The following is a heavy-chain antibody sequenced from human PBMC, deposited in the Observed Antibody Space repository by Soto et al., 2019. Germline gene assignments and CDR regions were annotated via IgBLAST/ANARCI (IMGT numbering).Heavy chain of an antibody. J-gene: IGHJ4*02. CDR3: AKDQDIVVVPAAAFDY. V-gene: IGHV3-23*01. Sequence: PGGSLRLSCAASGFTFSSYAMSWVRQAPGKGLEWVSAISGSGGSTYYADSVKGRFTISRDNSKNTLYLQMNSLRAEDTAVYYCAKDQDIVVVPAAAFDYWGQGTLVTVSS. CDR1: GFTFSSYA. D-gene: IGHD2-2*01. CDR2: ISGSGGST.